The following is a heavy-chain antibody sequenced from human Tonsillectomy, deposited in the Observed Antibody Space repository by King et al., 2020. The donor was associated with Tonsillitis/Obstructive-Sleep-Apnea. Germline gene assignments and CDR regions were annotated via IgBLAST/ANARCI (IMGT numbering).Heavy chain of an antibody. CDR1: GYTFTSSG. D-gene: IGHD4-17*01. J-gene: IGHJ6*03. CDR2: ISAYKGKS. Sequence: QLVQSGAEVKMAGASVKVSCKASGYTFTSSGLSWVRQAPGQGREWMGWISAYKGKSQSSQQFQARVTLPPDSSTSPAHMELRGLRSDDTAVYYRARDSHDNGDYVFNHYYYYMDGWGKGTTVTVSS. V-gene: IGHV1-18*01. CDR3: ARDSHDNGDYVFNHYYYYMDG.